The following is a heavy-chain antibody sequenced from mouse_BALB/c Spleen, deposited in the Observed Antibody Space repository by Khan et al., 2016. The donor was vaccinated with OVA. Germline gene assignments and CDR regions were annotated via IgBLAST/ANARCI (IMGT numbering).Heavy chain of an antibody. Sequence: QVQLKESGPGLVAPSQSLSITCTVSGFSLTGYGVNWVRQPPGKGLEWLGMIWGDGSTDYNSALKSRLSISKDNSKSQAFLKMNSLQTDDTARYYCAWDYYGNYREAMDYWGQGTSVTVSS. D-gene: IGHD2-1*01. CDR1: GFSLTGYG. J-gene: IGHJ4*01. CDR3: AWDYYGNYREAMDY. CDR2: IWGDGST. V-gene: IGHV2-6-7*01.